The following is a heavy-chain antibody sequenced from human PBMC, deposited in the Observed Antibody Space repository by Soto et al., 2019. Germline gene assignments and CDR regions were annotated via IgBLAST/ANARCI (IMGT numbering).Heavy chain of an antibody. CDR1: GGTFSSYT. V-gene: IGHV1-69*04. CDR2: IIPILGIA. D-gene: IGHD4-17*01. CDR3: LRDLHGDPYY. J-gene: IGHJ4*02. Sequence: GASVKVSCKASGGTFSSYTITWVRQAPGQGLEWMGRIIPILGIANYAQKFQGRVTITADKSTGTAYMELRSLRSDDTAVYYCLRDLHGDPYYWGQGTLVTVSS.